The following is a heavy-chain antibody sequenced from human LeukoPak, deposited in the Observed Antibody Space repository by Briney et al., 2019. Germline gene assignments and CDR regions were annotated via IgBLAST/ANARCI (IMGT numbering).Heavy chain of an antibody. Sequence: PGGSLRLSCAASGFTFSDYYMSRIRQAPGKGLEWVSYISSSGSTIYYADSVKGRFTISRDNAKNSLYLQMNSPRAEDTAVYYCAREADDYGDSYFDYWGQGTLVTVSS. CDR2: ISSSGSTI. CDR3: AREADDYGDSYFDY. D-gene: IGHD4-17*01. J-gene: IGHJ4*02. CDR1: GFTFSDYY. V-gene: IGHV3-11*01.